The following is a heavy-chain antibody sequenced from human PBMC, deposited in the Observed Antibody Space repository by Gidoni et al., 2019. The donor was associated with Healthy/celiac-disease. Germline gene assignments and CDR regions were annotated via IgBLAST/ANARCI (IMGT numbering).Heavy chain of an antibody. CDR2: INHSGST. CDR3: ARRRVLRFLEWLSNRGWFDP. D-gene: IGHD3-3*01. CDR1: GGSFSGYY. J-gene: IGHJ5*02. Sequence: QVQLQQWGAGLLKPSETLSLTCAVYGGSFSGYYWSWIRQPPGKGLEWIGEINHSGSTNYNPSLKSRVTISVDTSKNQFSLKLSSVTAADTAVYYCARRRVLRFLEWLSNRGWFDPWGQGTLVTVSS. V-gene: IGHV4-34*01.